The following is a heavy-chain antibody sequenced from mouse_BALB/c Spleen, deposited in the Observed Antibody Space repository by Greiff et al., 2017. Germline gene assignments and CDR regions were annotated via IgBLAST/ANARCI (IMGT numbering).Heavy chain of an antibody. CDR3: ARDRGLRRFDY. CDR2: INSNGGST. J-gene: IGHJ2*01. Sequence: EVKLVESGGGLVQPGGSLKLSCAASGFTFSSYGMSWVRQTPDKRLELVATINSNGGSTYYPDSVKGRFTISRDNAKNTLYLQMSSLKSEDTAMYYCARDRGLRRFDYWGQGTTLTVSS. D-gene: IGHD2-4*01. CDR1: GFTFSSYG. V-gene: IGHV5-6-3*01.